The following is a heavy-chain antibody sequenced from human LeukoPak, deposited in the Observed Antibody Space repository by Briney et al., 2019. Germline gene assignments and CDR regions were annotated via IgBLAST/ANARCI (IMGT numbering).Heavy chain of an antibody. CDR3: ATPTVVVVAASRAFDI. D-gene: IGHD2-15*01. J-gene: IGHJ3*02. V-gene: IGHV1-24*01. CDR2: FDPEDGET. CDR1: GYTLAELS. Sequence: ASAKVSCKVSGYTLAELSMHWVRQAPGKGLEWMGGFDPEDGETIYAQKFQGRVTMTEDTSTDTAYMELSSLRSEDTAVYYCATPTVVVVAASRAFDIWGQGTMVTVSS.